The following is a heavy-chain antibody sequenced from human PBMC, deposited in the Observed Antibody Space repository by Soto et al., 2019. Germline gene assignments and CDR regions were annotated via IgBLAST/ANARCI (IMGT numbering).Heavy chain of an antibody. Sequence: ASVKVSCKASGCTFTSYYMHWVRQAPGQGLEWMGIINPSGGSTSYAQKFQGRVTMTRDTSTSTVYMELSSLRSEDTAVYYCARGPYYDSSGYLSYYYGMDVWGQGTTVTVSS. J-gene: IGHJ6*02. CDR1: GCTFTSYY. CDR2: INPSGGST. V-gene: IGHV1-46*01. CDR3: ARGPYYDSSGYLSYYYGMDV. D-gene: IGHD3-22*01.